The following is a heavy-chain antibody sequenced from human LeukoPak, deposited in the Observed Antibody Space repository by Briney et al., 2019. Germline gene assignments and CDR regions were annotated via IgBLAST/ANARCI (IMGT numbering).Heavy chain of an antibody. Sequence: AESLKISCKGSGYSFNTYWIGWVRQMPGKGLECMGIIYPGDSEVRYSPSFQGQVTISADKSISTAYLQWSSLKASDSAMYYCARQVGHWLTHWGQGTLVTVSS. CDR3: ARQVGHWLTH. D-gene: IGHD6-19*01. CDR1: GYSFNTYW. CDR2: IYPGDSEV. J-gene: IGHJ4*02. V-gene: IGHV5-51*01.